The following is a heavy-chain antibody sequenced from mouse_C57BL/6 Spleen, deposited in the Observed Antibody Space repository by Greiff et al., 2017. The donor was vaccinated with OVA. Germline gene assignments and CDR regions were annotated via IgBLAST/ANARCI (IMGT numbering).Heavy chain of an antibody. Sequence: QVQLQPPGAELVKPGASVKLSCKASGYTLTSYWMHWVKQRPGRGLVWIGRIDPNSGGTKYNEKFKSKATLTVDKPSSTAYMQLSSRTSEDSAVYDCARWGALYYGSSYFYFDYWCQVTTLTVSS. D-gene: IGHD1-1*01. J-gene: IGHJ2*01. CDR2: IDPNSGGT. CDR3: ARWGALYYGSSYFYFDY. V-gene: IGHV1-72*01. CDR1: GYTLTSYW.